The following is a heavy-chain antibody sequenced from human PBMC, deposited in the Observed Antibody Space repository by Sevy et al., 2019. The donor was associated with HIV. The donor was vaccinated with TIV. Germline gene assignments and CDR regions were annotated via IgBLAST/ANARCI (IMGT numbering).Heavy chain of an antibody. V-gene: IGHV4-59*12. D-gene: IGHD2-2*01. Sequence: SETLSLTCTVSGGSINSDHWNWIRQPPGKGLEWIGYVYYTGGTNYNPSLKNRVTISVDRTKNQFSLYLTFETAADTAGYYGAGGNALDSWGQGAMVTVSS. CDR2: VYYTGGT. J-gene: IGHJ3*02. CDR3: AGGNALDS. CDR1: GGSINSDH.